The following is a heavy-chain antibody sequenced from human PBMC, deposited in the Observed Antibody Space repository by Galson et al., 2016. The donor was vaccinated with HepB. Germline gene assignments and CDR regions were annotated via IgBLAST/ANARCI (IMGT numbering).Heavy chain of an antibody. V-gene: IGHV4-34*01. D-gene: IGHD5-24*01. CDR3: ARIREGYEPFDAFEI. Sequence: SETLSLTCDVFGGSFSDYYWSWIRQPPGKGLEWIGEIYHTGDTNYNPSLKSRVTISTDTSKNQLSLKMSSVTAADAAVYFCARIREGYEPFDAFEIWGQGTMVTVSS. CDR2: IYHTGDT. CDR1: GGSFSDYY. J-gene: IGHJ3*02.